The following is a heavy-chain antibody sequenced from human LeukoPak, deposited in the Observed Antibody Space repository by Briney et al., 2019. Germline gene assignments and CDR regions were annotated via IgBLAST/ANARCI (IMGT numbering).Heavy chain of an antibody. Sequence: GGSLRLSCAASGFTFSSYSMSWVRQAPGKGLEWVSGISGSGGSTDYADSVKGRFTISRDNSKNTLYLQMNSLRAEDTAVYYCAKGYYDYVWGSYYFDYWGQGTLVTVSS. CDR1: GFTFSSYS. V-gene: IGHV3-23*01. CDR3: AKGYYDYVWGSYYFDY. J-gene: IGHJ4*02. D-gene: IGHD3-16*01. CDR2: ISGSGGST.